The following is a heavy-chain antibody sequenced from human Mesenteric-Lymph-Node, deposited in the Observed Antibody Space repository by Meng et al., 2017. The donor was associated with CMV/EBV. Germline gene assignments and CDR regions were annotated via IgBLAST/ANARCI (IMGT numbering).Heavy chain of an antibody. D-gene: IGHD2-8*01. CDR1: SISSAGYY. V-gene: IGHV4-31*02. Sequence: SISSAGYYWSWLRQHPGKGLEWIGSLSYSGSTFYNPSLKSRLTISLDTPKNQFSLKLNSVTAADTAVYYCATSLYCTDGVCYNPFDYWGQGTLVTVSS. J-gene: IGHJ4*02. CDR3: ATSLYCTDGVCYNPFDY. CDR2: LSYSGST.